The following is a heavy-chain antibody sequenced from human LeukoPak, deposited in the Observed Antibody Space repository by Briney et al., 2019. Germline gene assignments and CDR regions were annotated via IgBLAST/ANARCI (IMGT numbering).Heavy chain of an antibody. CDR3: ARVYCTGGSCYSFDY. D-gene: IGHD2-15*01. Sequence: GGSLRLSSAPSVFTSSNYAINWVRQAPGEGLECVSSISGSMTDIYYAHSAKGPFTISRDNAKNSPYLHMNSLRVDDTAVYYCARVYCTGGSCYSFDYWGQGNLVAVSS. J-gene: IGHJ4*02. V-gene: IGHV3-21*01. CDR2: ISGSMTDI. CDR1: VFTSSNYA.